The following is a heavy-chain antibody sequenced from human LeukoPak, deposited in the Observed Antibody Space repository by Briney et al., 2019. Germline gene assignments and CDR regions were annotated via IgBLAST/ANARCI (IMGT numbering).Heavy chain of an antibody. CDR1: GGSISSYY. CDR3: ARDCGGYCDDAFDI. CDR2: IYYSGST. J-gene: IGHJ3*02. Sequence: TSETLSLTCTVSGGSISSYYWSWIRQPPGKGLEWIGYIYYSGSTNYNPSLKSRVTISVDTSKNQFSLKLSSVTAADTAVYYCARDCGGYCDDAFDIWGQGTMVTVSS. V-gene: IGHV4-59*01. D-gene: IGHD2-21*01.